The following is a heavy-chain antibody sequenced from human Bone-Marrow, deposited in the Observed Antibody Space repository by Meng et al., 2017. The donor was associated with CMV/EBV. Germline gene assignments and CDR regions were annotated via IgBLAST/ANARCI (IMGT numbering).Heavy chain of an antibody. J-gene: IGHJ5*02. D-gene: IGHD6-13*01. CDR3: ARVAYSSSWYRRVDWFDP. CDR2: IYYSGST. V-gene: IGHV4-59*01. CDR1: GGSISSYY. Sequence: SETLSLTCTVSGGSISSYYWSWVRQPPGKGLEWIGYIYYSGSTNYNPSLKSRVTISVDTSKNQFSLKLSSVTAADTAVYYCARVAYSSSWYRRVDWFDPWGQGTLVIVSS.